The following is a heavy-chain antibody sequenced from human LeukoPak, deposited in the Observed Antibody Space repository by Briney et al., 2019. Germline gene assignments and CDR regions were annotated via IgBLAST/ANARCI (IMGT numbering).Heavy chain of an antibody. D-gene: IGHD6-13*01. CDR1: GSTFTTYS. J-gene: IGHJ4*02. V-gene: IGHV1-18*01. CDR3: ARARIAAAGTPASY. Sequence: ASVKVSCKASGSTFTTYSINWVRQAPGQGLEWLGWISTYNGGTNYAQKLQGRVTMTTDTSTSTAYMELRSLRSDDTAVYYCARARIAAAGTPASYWGQGTLVTVSS. CDR2: ISTYNGGT.